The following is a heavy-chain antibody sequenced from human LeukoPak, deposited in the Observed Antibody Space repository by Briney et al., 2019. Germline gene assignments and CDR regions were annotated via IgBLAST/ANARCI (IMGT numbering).Heavy chain of an antibody. CDR3: ARDSSYCSSTTCYGALFDY. CDR2: IWNDGSKK. Sequence: TGGSLRLSCAASGFTFSSYGMHWVRQAPGKGLEWVAVIWNDGSKKYYADSVKGRFTISRDDSKNTLYLQMNSLRAEDTAVYYCARDSSYCSSTTCYGALFDYWGQGTLVTVSS. CDR1: GFTFSSYG. V-gene: IGHV3-33*08. D-gene: IGHD2-2*01. J-gene: IGHJ4*02.